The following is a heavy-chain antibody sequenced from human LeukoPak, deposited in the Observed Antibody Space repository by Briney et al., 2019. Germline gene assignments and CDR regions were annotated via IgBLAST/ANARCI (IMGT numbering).Heavy chain of an antibody. Sequence: GGSLRLSCAASGFTSSSYGMNWVRQAPGKGLEWVSYISSSSGTIYYSDSVKGRFTISRDNAKNSLYLQMNSLRAEDTAVYYCARDPYGGDSEDYWGQGTLVTVSS. CDR1: GFTSSSYG. D-gene: IGHD4-23*01. J-gene: IGHJ4*02. CDR3: ARDPYGGDSEDY. CDR2: ISSSSGTI. V-gene: IGHV3-48*04.